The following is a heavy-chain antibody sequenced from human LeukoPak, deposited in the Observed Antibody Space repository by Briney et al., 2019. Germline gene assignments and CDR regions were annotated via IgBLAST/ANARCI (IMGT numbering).Heavy chain of an antibody. J-gene: IGHJ4*02. CDR3: ARGATGAVAAPYDY. V-gene: IGHV3-21*01. CDR1: GFTFSTYS. CDR2: ISSSSTYI. Sequence: PGGSLRLSCAASGFTFSTYSMNWVRQAPGKGLEWVSCISSSSTYIYYAASVKGRFTISRDNAKNSLYLQVNSLRAEDTAVYYCARGATGAVAAPYDYWGQGTLVTVSS. D-gene: IGHD6-19*01.